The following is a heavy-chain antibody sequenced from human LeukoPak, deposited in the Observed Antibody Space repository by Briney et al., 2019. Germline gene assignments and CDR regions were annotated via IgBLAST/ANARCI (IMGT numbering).Heavy chain of an antibody. CDR3: ARDRTHDY. CDR1: GFTVSSNY. V-gene: IGHV3-53*01. Sequence: GGSLRLSCAASGFTVSSNYMSWVHQAPGKGLEWVSVIYSGGSTYYADSVKGRFTISRDNSKNTLYLQMSSLRAENTAAYYCARDRTHDYWGQGTLVTVSS. J-gene: IGHJ4*02. CDR2: IYSGGST.